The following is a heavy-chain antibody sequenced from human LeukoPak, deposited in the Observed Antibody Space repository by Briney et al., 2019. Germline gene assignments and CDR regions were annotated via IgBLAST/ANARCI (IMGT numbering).Heavy chain of an antibody. CDR2: IYYSGST. D-gene: IGHD2-2*01. Sequence: PSETLSLTCTVSGASISSYYWSWIRQPPGKGLEWIGYIYYSGSTNYNPSLKSRVTISVDTSKNQFSLKLSSVTAADTAVYYCARCVPPNYYGMDVWGQGTTVTVSS. CDR3: ARCVPPNYYGMDV. CDR1: GASISSYY. V-gene: IGHV4-59*01. J-gene: IGHJ6*02.